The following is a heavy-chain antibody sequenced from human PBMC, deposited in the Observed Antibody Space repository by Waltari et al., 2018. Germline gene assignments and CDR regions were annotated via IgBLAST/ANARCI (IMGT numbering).Heavy chain of an antibody. D-gene: IGHD6-13*01. CDR3: VQRDNSIWYLDY. V-gene: IGHV2-5*04. CDR1: WFSLSTFVLG. J-gene: IGHJ4*02. CDR2: LYWTDDT. Sequence: HIPFTESGSTLVNPTPTLTPPCTFSWFSLSTFVLGVAWIRQPPGKAPEWLALLYWTDDTRYILYLKSRLTRNKDRYKNKEVLKINNMETVDTGTYYCVQRDNSIWYLDYWGQGTLVT.